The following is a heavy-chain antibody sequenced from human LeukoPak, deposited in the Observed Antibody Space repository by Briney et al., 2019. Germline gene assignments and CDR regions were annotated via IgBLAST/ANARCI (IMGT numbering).Heavy chain of an antibody. CDR2: ISTYNGNT. CDR1: GYTFSSYG. J-gene: IGHJ4*02. Sequence: ASVKVSCKASGYTFSSYGISWVRQAPGQGPEWMGCISTYNGNTNYAQKLQGRVTMTTDTSTSTAYMELRSLRSDDTAVYYCARDRPYYDVLTGYYNPFDYWGQGTLVTVSS. D-gene: IGHD3-9*01. CDR3: ARDRPYYDVLTGYYNPFDY. V-gene: IGHV1-18*01.